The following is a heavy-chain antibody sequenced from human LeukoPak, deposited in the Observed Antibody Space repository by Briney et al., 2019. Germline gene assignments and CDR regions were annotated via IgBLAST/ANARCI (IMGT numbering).Heavy chain of an antibody. Sequence: PSETLSLTCTVSGGSISNSYWSWIRQPPGKGLEWIGYIYYSGSTNYNPSLRSRVTISVDTSKNQFSLKLSSVTAADTAVYYCARLPPSSGWYPGAFDIWGQGTMVTVSS. CDR3: ARLPPSSGWYPGAFDI. D-gene: IGHD6-19*01. J-gene: IGHJ3*02. V-gene: IGHV4-59*08. CDR2: IYYSGST. CDR1: GGSISNSY.